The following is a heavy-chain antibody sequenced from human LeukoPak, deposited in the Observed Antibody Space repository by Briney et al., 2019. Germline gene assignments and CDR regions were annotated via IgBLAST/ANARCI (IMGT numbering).Heavy chain of an antibody. Sequence: GGSLRLSCAASAFTFDDYGLNWVRQAPGKGLEWVSSISSSSSYIYYADSVKGRFTISRDNAKNSLYLQMSSLRAEDTALYYCAREETRITMLRGVTYFEYWGQGTLVTVSS. CDR2: ISSSSSYI. CDR3: AREETRITMLRGVTYFEY. CDR1: AFTFDDYG. D-gene: IGHD3-10*01. J-gene: IGHJ4*02. V-gene: IGHV3-21*04.